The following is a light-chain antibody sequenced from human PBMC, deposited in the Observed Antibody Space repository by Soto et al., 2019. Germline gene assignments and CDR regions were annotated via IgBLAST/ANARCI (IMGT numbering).Light chain of an antibody. CDR1: QSVSSSY. V-gene: IGKV3-20*01. CDR2: AAS. J-gene: IGKJ2*01. CDR3: QQYGSSPYT. Sequence: IVLTQSPGTLSLSPGERATLSCRASQSVSSSYLAWYQQKPGQAPRLLIYAASSRATGIPDRFSASGSGIDFTLTISRLEPEDFAVYYCQQYGSSPYTFGQGTKLEIK.